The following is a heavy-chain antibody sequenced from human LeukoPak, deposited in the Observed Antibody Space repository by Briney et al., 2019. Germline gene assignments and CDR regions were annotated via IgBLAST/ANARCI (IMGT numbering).Heavy chain of an antibody. CDR1: GYTFTGYY. CDR3: ARDPRYYGSGFDY. D-gene: IGHD3-10*01. V-gene: IGHV1-2*02. CDR2: INPNSGGT. Sequence: GASVKVSCKASGYTFTGYYMHWVRQAPGQGLEWMGWINPNSGGTNYAQKFQGRVTMTRDTSISTAYMELSRLRSDDTTVYYCARDPRYYGSGFDYWGQETLVTVSS. J-gene: IGHJ4*02.